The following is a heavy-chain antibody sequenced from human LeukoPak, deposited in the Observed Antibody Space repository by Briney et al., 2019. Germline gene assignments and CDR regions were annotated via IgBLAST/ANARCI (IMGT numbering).Heavy chain of an antibody. Sequence: PGGSLRLSXAASGFTFSTYAMHWVRQAPGKGLEWVALIRYDGSNQYYADSVKGRFTISRDNSKNTLYLQMNSLRAEDTAVYYCAKVNPPYCGGDCYSDYWGQGTLVTVSS. D-gene: IGHD2-21*01. CDR1: GFTFSTYA. CDR3: AKVNPPYCGGDCYSDY. CDR2: IRYDGSNQ. V-gene: IGHV3-30*02. J-gene: IGHJ4*02.